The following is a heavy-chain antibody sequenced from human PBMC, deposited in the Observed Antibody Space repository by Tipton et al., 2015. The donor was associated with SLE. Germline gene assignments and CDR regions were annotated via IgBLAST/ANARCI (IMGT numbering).Heavy chain of an antibody. J-gene: IGHJ2*01. CDR1: GFSFSSYY. D-gene: IGHD1-26*01. CDR3: ARRGVGATYWYFDL. CDR2: IYYSGST. V-gene: IGHV4-39*01. Sequence: TLSLTCTVSGFSFSSYYWGWIRQPPGKGLEWIGSIYYSGSTYYNPSLKSRVTISVDTSKNRFSLELSSVTAADTAVYYCARRGVGATYWYFDLWGRGTLVTVSS.